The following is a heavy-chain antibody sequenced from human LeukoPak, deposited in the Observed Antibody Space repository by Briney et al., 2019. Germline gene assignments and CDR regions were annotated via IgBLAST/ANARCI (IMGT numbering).Heavy chain of an antibody. D-gene: IGHD2-2*01. CDR2: ISSSSSYI. CDR1: GFTFSSYS. V-gene: IGHV3-21*01. Sequence: PGGSLRLSCAASGFTFSSYSMNWVRQAPGKGLEWVSSISSSSSYIYYADSVKGRFTISRDNAKNPLYLQMNSLRAEDTAVYYCARMEYQLPHFDYWGQGTLVTVSS. J-gene: IGHJ4*02. CDR3: ARMEYQLPHFDY.